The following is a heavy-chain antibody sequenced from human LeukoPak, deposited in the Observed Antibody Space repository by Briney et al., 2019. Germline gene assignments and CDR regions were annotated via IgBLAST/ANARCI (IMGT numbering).Heavy chain of an antibody. Sequence: PGGSLRLSCAASGFTFSSYSMNWVRQAPGKGLEWVSSISSSSSYIYYADSVKGRFTISRDNAKNSLYLQMNSLRAEDMAVYYCAREIRDDFWSGYSGGPGYYMDVWGKGTTVTVSS. V-gene: IGHV3-21*01. CDR2: ISSSSSYI. J-gene: IGHJ6*03. D-gene: IGHD3-3*01. CDR1: GFTFSSYS. CDR3: AREIRDDFWSGYSGGPGYYMDV.